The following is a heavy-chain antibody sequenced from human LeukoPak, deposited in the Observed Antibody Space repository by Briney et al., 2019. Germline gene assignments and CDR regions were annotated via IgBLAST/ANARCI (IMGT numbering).Heavy chain of an antibody. Sequence: ASVKVSCKASGGTFSSYAISWVRQAPGQGLEWMGGIIPIFGTANYAHKFQGRVTITADESTSTAYMELSSLRSEDTAVYYCARGYYDFWSGYPDERVDAFDIWGQGTMVTVSS. CDR1: GGTFSSYA. D-gene: IGHD3-3*01. CDR3: ARGYYDFWSGYPDERVDAFDI. J-gene: IGHJ3*02. CDR2: IIPIFGTA. V-gene: IGHV1-69*13.